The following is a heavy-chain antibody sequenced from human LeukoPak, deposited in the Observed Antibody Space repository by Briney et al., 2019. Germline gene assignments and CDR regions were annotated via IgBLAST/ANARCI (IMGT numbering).Heavy chain of an antibody. CDR3: ARDMGDGYGPIDY. D-gene: IGHD5-24*01. J-gene: IGHJ4*02. CDR2: IYYSGNT. CDR1: GGSITSNNYY. Sequence: SETLSLTWTVSGGSITSNNYYWGWIRQPPGKGLDWIGNIYYSGNTYYNPSLKSRVTISVDTFKNHISLRLSSVTAADTAVYYCARDMGDGYGPIDYWGQGTLVTVSS. V-gene: IGHV4-39*07.